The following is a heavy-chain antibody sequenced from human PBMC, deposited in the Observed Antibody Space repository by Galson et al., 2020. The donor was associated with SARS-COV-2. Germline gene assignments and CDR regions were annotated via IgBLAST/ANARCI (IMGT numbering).Heavy chain of an antibody. CDR1: GGTFSGYY. Sequence: SETLSLTCAVYGGTFSGYYWSWIRQPPGKGLEWIGEINHSGSTNYNPSLKSRVTISVDTSKNQFSLKLSSVTAADTAVYYCARGYSSSWYDYWGQGTLVTVSS. J-gene: IGHJ4*02. V-gene: IGHV4-34*01. CDR3: ARGYSSSWYDY. D-gene: IGHD6-13*01. CDR2: INHSGST.